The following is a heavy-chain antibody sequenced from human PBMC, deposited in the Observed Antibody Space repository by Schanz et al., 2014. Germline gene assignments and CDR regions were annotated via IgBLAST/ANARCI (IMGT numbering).Heavy chain of an antibody. CDR2: ISYDGSTK. D-gene: IGHD2-21*02. Sequence: QVQLLESGGGVVQPGRSLRLSCAVSGFTFGGYALHWVRQAPGKGLEWVAVISYDGSTKYYADSVKGRFTISRDNSKNALNLQMDSVSAEVTAVDYCARSSDSSWYIDVWGKGTMVTVSS. J-gene: IGHJ6*03. V-gene: IGHV3-30-3*01. CDR3: ARSSDSSWYIDV. CDR1: GFTFGGYA.